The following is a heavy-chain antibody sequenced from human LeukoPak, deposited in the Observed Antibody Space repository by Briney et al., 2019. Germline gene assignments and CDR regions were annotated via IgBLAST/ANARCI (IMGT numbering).Heavy chain of an antibody. CDR3: ARAGGDSSGYYYQQPYFDY. D-gene: IGHD3-22*01. CDR1: GFTVSSNY. Sequence: GGSLRLSCAASGFTVSSNYMSWVRQAPGKGLEWVSVIYSGGSTYYADSVKGRFTISRDNSENTLYLQMNSLRAEDTAVYYCARAGGDSSGYYYQQPYFDYWGQGTLVTVSS. J-gene: IGHJ4*02. V-gene: IGHV3-66*01. CDR2: IYSGGST.